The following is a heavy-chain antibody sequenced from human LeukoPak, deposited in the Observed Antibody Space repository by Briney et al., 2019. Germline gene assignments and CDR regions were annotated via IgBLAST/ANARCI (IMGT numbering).Heavy chain of an antibody. J-gene: IGHJ4*02. CDR3: ARDQAPYYYDSSGYPY. CDR1: GFTFSSYW. Sequence: GGSLRLSCAASGFTFSSYWMSWVRQAPGKGLEWVANIKEDGSEQYYVDSVKGRFTISRDNAKNSLYLQMNSLRAEDTAVYYCARDQAPYYYDSSGYPYWGQGTLVTVSS. V-gene: IGHV3-7*01. CDR2: IKEDGSEQ. D-gene: IGHD3-22*01.